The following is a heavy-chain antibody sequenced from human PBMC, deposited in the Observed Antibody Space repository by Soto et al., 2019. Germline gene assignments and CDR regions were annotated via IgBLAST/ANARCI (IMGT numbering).Heavy chain of an antibody. D-gene: IGHD3-10*01. J-gene: IGHJ5*02. CDR1: GFTFSSYG. V-gene: IGHV3-30*18. Sequence: GGSLRLSCAASGFTFSSYGMHWVRQAPGKGLEWVAVISYEGSIQYYADSVKGRSTSSRDNSKSTLYLQMNSLRDEDTAVYYCVKTGTPLYGPGRSWFDPWGQGTLVTVSS. CDR3: VKTGTPLYGPGRSWFDP. CDR2: ISYEGSIQ.